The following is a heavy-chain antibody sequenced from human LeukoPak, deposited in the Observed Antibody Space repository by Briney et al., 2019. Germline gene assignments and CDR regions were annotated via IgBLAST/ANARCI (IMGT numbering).Heavy chain of an antibody. Sequence: PSETLSLTCTVSGGSLSSSSYYWGWIRPPPGKGLEWMGSIYYSGSTYYNPSLKSRVTISVDTSKNQFSLKLSSVTAADTAVYYCASDSGYDYYFDYWGQGTLVTVSS. V-gene: IGHV4-39*01. J-gene: IGHJ4*02. CDR2: IYYSGST. CDR3: ASDSGYDYYFDY. CDR1: GGSLSSSSYY. D-gene: IGHD5-12*01.